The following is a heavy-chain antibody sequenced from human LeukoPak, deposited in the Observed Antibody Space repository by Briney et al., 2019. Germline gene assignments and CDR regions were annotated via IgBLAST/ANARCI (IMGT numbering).Heavy chain of an antibody. V-gene: IGHV3-23*01. CDR2: ISGSGGST. CDR3: AKTISRSHNWGSRGGDY. D-gene: IGHD7-27*01. Sequence: GGSLRLSCAASGFTFSSYAMSWVRQAPGKGLEWVSAISGSGGSTYYADSVKGRFTISRDNSKNTLYLQMNSLRAEDTAVYYCAKTISRSHNWGSRGGDYWGQGTLVTVSS. J-gene: IGHJ4*02. CDR1: GFTFSSYA.